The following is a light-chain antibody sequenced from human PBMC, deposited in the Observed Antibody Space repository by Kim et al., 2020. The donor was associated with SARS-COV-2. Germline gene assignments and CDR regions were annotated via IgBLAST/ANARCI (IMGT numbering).Light chain of an antibody. CDR2: YDS. CDR1: NIGSKR. V-gene: IGLV3-21*04. CDR3: QVWDSSGERGV. Sequence: APGKTATVACGGNNIGSKRVHWYQQKAGQAPVVVINYDSDRPSGIPDRFSGFNSGNTATLTISGVEAGDEAEYYGQVWDSSGERGVFGGGTQLTVL. J-gene: IGLJ3*02.